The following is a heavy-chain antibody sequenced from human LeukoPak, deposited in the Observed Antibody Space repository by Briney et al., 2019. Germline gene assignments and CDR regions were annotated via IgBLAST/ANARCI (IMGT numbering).Heavy chain of an antibody. J-gene: IGHJ4*02. CDR3: AKTSGINDY. V-gene: IGHV3-23*01. D-gene: IGHD3-10*01. CDR2: ISGSGSST. Sequence: TGGSLRLSCAASGFTFSRYEMNWVRQAPGKGLEWVSVISGSGSSTYYADSVKGRFTISRDNSKNTLYLQMNSLRAEDTAVYYCAKTSGINDYWGQGTLVTVSS. CDR1: GFTFSRYE.